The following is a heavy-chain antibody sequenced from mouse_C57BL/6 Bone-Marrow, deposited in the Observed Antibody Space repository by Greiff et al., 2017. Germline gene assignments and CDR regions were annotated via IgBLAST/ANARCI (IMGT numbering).Heavy chain of an antibody. V-gene: IGHV5-9*01. CDR2: ISGGGGNT. D-gene: IGHD2-5*01. CDR1: GFTFSSYT. CDR3: ARLSNPYFDY. J-gene: IGHJ2*01. Sequence: EVKLVESGGGLVKPGGSLKLSCAASGFTFSSYTMSWVRQTPAKRLEWVATISGGGGNTYYPDSVKGRFTISRDNAKNTLYLQMSSLRSEDTALYYCARLSNPYFDYWGQGTTLTVSS.